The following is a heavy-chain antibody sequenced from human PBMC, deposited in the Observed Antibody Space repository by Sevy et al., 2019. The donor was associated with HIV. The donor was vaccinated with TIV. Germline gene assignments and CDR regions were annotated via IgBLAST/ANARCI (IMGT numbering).Heavy chain of an antibody. CDR3: ASSTLYGFYYFDY. J-gene: IGHJ4*02. V-gene: IGHV4-39*01. D-gene: IGHD3-10*01. CDR1: GGSISSSSYY. Sequence: SETLSLTCTVSGGSISSSSYYWGWIRQPPGKGLEWIGSIYYSGSTYYNPSLKSRVTISVDTSKNQFSLKLSSVTAADTAVYYCASSTLYGFYYFDYWGQETLVTVSS. CDR2: IYYSGST.